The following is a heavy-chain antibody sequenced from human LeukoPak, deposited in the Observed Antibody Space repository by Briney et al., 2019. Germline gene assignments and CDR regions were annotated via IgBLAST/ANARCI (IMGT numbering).Heavy chain of an antibody. CDR1: GGTFSSYA. CDR2: IIPIFGIA. D-gene: IGHD2-2*01. V-gene: IGHV1-69*04. Sequence: SVKVSCKGSGGTFSSYAISWVRHGHGQGLEWMGRIIPIFGIANYAQKFQGRVTITAGKSTSTAYMELSSLRSEDTAVYYCARDYAVGSHVHCYYYYGMDVWGQGTTVTVSS. CDR3: ARDYAVGSHVHCYYYYGMDV. J-gene: IGHJ6*02.